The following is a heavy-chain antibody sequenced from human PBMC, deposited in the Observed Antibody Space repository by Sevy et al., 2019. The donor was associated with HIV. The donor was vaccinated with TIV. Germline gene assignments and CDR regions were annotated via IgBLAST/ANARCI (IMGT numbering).Heavy chain of an antibody. CDR1: GFAFYDYS. J-gene: IGHJ4*02. V-gene: IGHV3-23*01. CDR2: LSFGCGKI. Sequence: GGSLRLSCAASGFAFYDYSMSWIRQAPGKGLEWVATLSFGCGKIKYADSVKGRFTISRDNSKNSFYLQMDNLRVEGTALYYCAGEGCTRPHDYWGQGTRVTVSS. CDR3: AGEGCTRPHDY. D-gene: IGHD2-8*01.